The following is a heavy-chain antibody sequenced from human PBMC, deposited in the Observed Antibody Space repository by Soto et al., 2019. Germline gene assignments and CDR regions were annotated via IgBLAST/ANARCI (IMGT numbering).Heavy chain of an antibody. Sequence: PSETLSLTCTVSRASIDTYSWTWVRHPAWKCLQWIGHIYSSGSANYSPSLKSRVSMSVDSSKNQISLKLSSVTAADTAVYYCATIVGANDYWGQGTLVTVSS. CDR2: IYSSGSA. D-gene: IGHD1-26*01. V-gene: IGHV4-4*07. J-gene: IGHJ4*02. CDR3: ATIVGANDY. CDR1: RASIDTYS.